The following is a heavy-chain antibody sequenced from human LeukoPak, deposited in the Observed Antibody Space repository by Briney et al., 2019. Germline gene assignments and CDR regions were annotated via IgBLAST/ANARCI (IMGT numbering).Heavy chain of an antibody. CDR3: ARVRGFDILTGYFDY. Sequence: SETLSLTCTVSGGSISSYYWSWIRQPPGKGLEWIGYIYYSGSTNYNPSLKSRVAISVDTSKNQFSLKLSSVTAADTAVYYCARVRGFDILTGYFDYWGHGTLVTVSS. D-gene: IGHD3-9*01. CDR1: GGSISSYY. J-gene: IGHJ4*01. V-gene: IGHV4-59*01. CDR2: IYYSGST.